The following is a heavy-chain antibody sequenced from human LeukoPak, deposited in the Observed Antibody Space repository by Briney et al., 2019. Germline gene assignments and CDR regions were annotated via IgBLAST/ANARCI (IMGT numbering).Heavy chain of an antibody. D-gene: IGHD4-17*01. CDR3: ARVLLDYGDSPFDY. Sequence: PGGSLRLSCAASGFTVSSNCMSWVRQAPGKGLEWVSVIYSGGSTYYADSVKGRFTISRDNSKNTLYLQMNSLRAEDTAVYYCARVLLDYGDSPFDYWGQGTLVTVSS. V-gene: IGHV3-53*01. CDR1: GFTVSSNC. CDR2: IYSGGST. J-gene: IGHJ4*02.